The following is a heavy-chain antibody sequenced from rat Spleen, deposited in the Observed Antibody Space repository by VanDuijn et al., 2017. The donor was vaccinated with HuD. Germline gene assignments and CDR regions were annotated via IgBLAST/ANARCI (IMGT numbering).Heavy chain of an antibody. Sequence: EVQLVESDGGLVQPGRSLKLSCAASGFTFSNYNMAWVRQTPAKGLEWVASISPGGSNTYYRDSVKGRFTLSRDNAKNTQYLQLDSLRSEDTATYYCTNAEFGVGWFAYWGQGTLVTVSS. D-gene: IGHD4-3*01. CDR2: ISPGGSNT. CDR1: GFTFSNYN. J-gene: IGHJ3*01. V-gene: IGHV5S14*01. CDR3: TNAEFGVGWFAY.